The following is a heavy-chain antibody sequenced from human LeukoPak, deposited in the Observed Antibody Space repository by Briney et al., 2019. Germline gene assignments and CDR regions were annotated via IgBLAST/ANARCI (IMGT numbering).Heavy chain of an antibody. CDR1: GFTFSSYE. J-gene: IGHJ5*02. CDR2: ISSSGSTI. V-gene: IGHV3-48*03. D-gene: IGHD2-15*01. CDR3: ARGRCGSGGSCYWGWFDP. Sequence: TGGSLRLSCAASGFTFSSYEMNWVRQAPGKGLEWVSYISSSGSTIYYADSVKGRFTISRDNAKNSLYLLMNSLRAEDTAVYYCARGRCGSGGSCYWGWFDPWGQGTLVTVSS.